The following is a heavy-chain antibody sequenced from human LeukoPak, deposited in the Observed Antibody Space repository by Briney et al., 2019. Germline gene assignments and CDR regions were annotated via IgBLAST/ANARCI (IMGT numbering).Heavy chain of an antibody. Sequence: GGSLRLSCAASGFTFGSYTVTWVRRAPGKGLEWVSSISGSGGSTYYADSVKGRFTISRDNSKNTLYLRMNSLRVEDTAVYYCAKPRRAATLDYWGQGTLVTVSS. CDR3: AKPRRAATLDY. J-gene: IGHJ4*02. D-gene: IGHD2-15*01. V-gene: IGHV3-23*01. CDR1: GFTFGSYT. CDR2: ISGSGGST.